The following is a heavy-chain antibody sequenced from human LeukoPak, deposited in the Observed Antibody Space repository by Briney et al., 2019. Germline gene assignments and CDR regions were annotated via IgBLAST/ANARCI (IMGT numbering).Heavy chain of an antibody. J-gene: IGHJ4*02. CDR2: INHSGST. CDR1: GGSFSGYY. V-gene: IGHV4-34*01. CDR3: ARGPRRTYHYGSGSYYWCYFDY. D-gene: IGHD3-10*01. Sequence: SETLSLTCAVYGGSFSGYYWSWIRQPPGKGLEWIGEINHSGSTNYNPSLKSRVTISVDTSKNQFSLKLSSVTAADTAVYYCARGPRRTYHYGSGSYYWCYFDYWGQGTLVTVSS.